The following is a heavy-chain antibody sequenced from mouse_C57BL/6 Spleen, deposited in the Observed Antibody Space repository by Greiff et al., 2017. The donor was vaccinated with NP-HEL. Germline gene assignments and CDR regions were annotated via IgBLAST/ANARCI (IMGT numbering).Heavy chain of an antibody. J-gene: IGHJ2*01. CDR2: IDPENGDT. CDR3: TTGSDGYYDY. V-gene: IGHV14-4*01. Sequence: EVHLVESGAELVRPGASVKLSCTASGFNIKDDYMHWVKQRPEQGLEWIGWIDPENGDTEYASKFQGKATITADTSSNTAYLQLSSLTSEDTAVYYCTTGSDGYYDYWGQGTTLTVSS. D-gene: IGHD2-3*01. CDR1: GFNIKDDY.